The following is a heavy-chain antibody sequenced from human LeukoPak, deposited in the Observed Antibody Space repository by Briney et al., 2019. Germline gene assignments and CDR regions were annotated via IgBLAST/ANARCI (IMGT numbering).Heavy chain of an antibody. V-gene: IGHV5-51*01. Sequence: GESLKISCKGSGYSFTSYWIGWVRQMPGKGLEWMGIIYPGDSDTRYSPSFQGQVTISADKSISTAYLQWSSLKASDTAMYYCARQRSYYDSSGYYYAFDIWGQGTLVTVSS. CDR2: IYPGDSDT. CDR1: GYSFTSYW. CDR3: ARQRSYYDSSGYYYAFDI. D-gene: IGHD3-22*01. J-gene: IGHJ4*02.